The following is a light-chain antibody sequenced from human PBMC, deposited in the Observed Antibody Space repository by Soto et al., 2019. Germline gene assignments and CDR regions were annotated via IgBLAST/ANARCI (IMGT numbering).Light chain of an antibody. Sequence: IQLTQSPSSLSASVGDRVTITCRASQGISSFLAWYQQKPGKAPNLLIYGASTLQSGVPSRFSGSGSGTDFTLTIASLQPEDFATYSCQQLNSYPRTFGQGTKVDI. CDR2: GAS. CDR1: QGISSF. V-gene: IGKV1-9*01. CDR3: QQLNSYPRT. J-gene: IGKJ1*01.